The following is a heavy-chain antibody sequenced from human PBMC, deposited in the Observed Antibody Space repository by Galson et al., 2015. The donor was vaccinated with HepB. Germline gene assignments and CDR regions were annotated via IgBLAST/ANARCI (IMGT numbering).Heavy chain of an antibody. D-gene: IGHD2-2*01. V-gene: IGHV1-3*01. CDR3: ARARVVVVPAAMGYYFDY. J-gene: IGHJ4*02. CDR2: INAGNGNT. Sequence: SCKASGYTFTSYAMHWVRQAPGQRLEWMGWINAGNGNTKYSQKFQGRVTITRDTSASTAYMELSSLRSEDTAVYYCARARVVVVPAAMGYYFDYWGQGTLVTVSS. CDR1: GYTFTSYA.